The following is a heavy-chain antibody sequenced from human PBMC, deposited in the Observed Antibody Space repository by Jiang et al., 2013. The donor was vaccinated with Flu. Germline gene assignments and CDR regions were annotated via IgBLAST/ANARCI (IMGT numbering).Heavy chain of an antibody. V-gene: IGHV1-18*01. CDR2: ISAYNGNT. Sequence: SWVATGPWTRDVEWMGWISAYNGNTNYAQKLQGRVTMTTDTSTSTAYMELRSLRSDDTAVYYCARDRGSGWTSFGYWGQGTLVTVSS. J-gene: IGHJ4*02. CDR3: ARDRGSGWTSFGY. D-gene: IGHD6-19*01.